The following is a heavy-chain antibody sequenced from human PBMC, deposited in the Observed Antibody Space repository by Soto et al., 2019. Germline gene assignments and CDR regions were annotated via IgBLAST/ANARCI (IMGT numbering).Heavy chain of an antibody. CDR3: ARDNNRPLDY. V-gene: IGHV1-46*01. Sequence: QVQLVQSGAEVKRPGASVKLSCKTSGYIFIHHYIHWVRQAPGQGLEWMGIINPTGDKLEYTRKFQGRLTLTTDTSTSTVYMELSSLRSEDTAIYYCARDNNRPLDYWGPGTLVTVSS. J-gene: IGHJ4*02. CDR2: INPTGDKL. D-gene: IGHD1-1*01. CDR1: GYIFIHHY.